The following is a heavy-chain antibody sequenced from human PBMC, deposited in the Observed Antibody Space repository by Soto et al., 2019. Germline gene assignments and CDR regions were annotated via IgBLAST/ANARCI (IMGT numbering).Heavy chain of an antibody. D-gene: IGHD3-22*01. CDR1: GGSISSGDYY. CDR3: ARDRDSSGFLFDY. Sequence: SETLSLTCTVSGGSISSGDYYWSWIRQPPGKGLEWIGYIYYSGSTYCNPSLKSRVTISVDTSKNQFSLKLSSVTAADTAVYYCARDRDSSGFLFDYWGQGTLVTVSS. J-gene: IGHJ4*02. CDR2: IYYSGST. V-gene: IGHV4-30-4*01.